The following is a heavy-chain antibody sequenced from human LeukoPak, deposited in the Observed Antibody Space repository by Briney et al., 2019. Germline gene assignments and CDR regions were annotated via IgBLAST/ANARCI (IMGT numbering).Heavy chain of an antibody. J-gene: IGHJ4*02. CDR3: ARGGVEPAAEIFDY. Sequence: PSETLSLTCAVSGGSISSSNWWSWVRQPPGKGLEWIGEIYHSGTTNYNPSLKSRVTISVDKSKNQFSLTLSSVTAADTAVYYCARGGVEPAAEIFDYWGQGTLVTVSS. V-gene: IGHV4-4*02. CDR1: GGSISSSNW. D-gene: IGHD2-2*01. CDR2: IYHSGTT.